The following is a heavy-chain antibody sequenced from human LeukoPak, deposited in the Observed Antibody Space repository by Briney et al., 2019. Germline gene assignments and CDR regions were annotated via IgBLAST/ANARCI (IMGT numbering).Heavy chain of an antibody. CDR2: IYIDGSK. J-gene: IGHJ6*03. CDR3: ARLHYYYMDI. Sequence: GGSLRLSCAVSGITVTANDMTWVRQAPGKGLEWVSVIYIDGSKYYADSVKGRFTISRGTSTNTVFLQMNSLRPEDTAVYYCARLHYYYMDIWGTGTTVTVSS. V-gene: IGHV3-66*02. CDR1: GITVTAND.